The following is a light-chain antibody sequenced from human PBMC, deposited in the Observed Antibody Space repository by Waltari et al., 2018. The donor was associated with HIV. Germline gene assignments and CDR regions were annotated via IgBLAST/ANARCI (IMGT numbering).Light chain of an antibody. Sequence: QSALTQPASLSGSPGQSITISCTGTTNDVGVYNFVSWYQQHPDKAPKLVIFDVTKRPSGISSRFSGSKSANMASLTISGLQADDEAHYYCCSYTSSNSWVFGGGTKLTVL. J-gene: IGLJ3*02. CDR1: TNDVGVYNF. V-gene: IGLV2-14*03. CDR2: DVT. CDR3: CSYTSSNSWV.